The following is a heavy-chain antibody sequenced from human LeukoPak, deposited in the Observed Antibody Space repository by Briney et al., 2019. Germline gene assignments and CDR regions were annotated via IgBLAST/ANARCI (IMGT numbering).Heavy chain of an antibody. Sequence: SETLSLTXTVSGGSISSYYWSWIRQPPGKGLEWIGYIYYSGSTNYNPSLKSRVTISVDTSKNQFSLNLSSVTAADTAVYYCARDARGWSGFDYWGQGTLVTVSS. V-gene: IGHV4-59*12. D-gene: IGHD3-3*01. J-gene: IGHJ4*02. CDR3: ARDARGWSGFDY. CDR1: GGSISSYY. CDR2: IYYSGST.